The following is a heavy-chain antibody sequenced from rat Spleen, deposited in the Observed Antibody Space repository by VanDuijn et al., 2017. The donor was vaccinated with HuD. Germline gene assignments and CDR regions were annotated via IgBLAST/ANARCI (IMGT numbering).Heavy chain of an antibody. CDR3: TRGIRRVYWYFDF. CDR2: ISYSGST. CDR1: GYSIPSNY. J-gene: IGHJ1*01. D-gene: IGHD1-11*01. Sequence: EVQLQESGPGLVKPSQSLSLTCSVTGYSIPSNYWGWIRKFPGNKMEWMGYISYSGSTGYNPSLKSRISITRDTSKNQFFLQLNSVTTEDTATYYCTRGIRRVYWYFDFWGPGTMVTVSS. V-gene: IGHV3-1*01.